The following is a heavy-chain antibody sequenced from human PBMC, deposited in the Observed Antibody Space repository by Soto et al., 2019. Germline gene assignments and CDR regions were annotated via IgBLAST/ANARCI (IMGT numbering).Heavy chain of an antibody. D-gene: IGHD2-15*01. CDR2: MNPSSGET. CDR1: GYNFTNVD. CDR3: ARLAEYCNGIKCYSNFDF. J-gene: IGHJ4*01. Sequence: APLNVSCKTSGYNFTNVDINWVRQATGRGLVWMGWMNPSSGETGSAQNFQGRVTMTRDISTRTFFMQLTSLRSEDTAIYYCARLAEYCNGIKCYSNFDFWGRGTQVTVSS. V-gene: IGHV1-8*01.